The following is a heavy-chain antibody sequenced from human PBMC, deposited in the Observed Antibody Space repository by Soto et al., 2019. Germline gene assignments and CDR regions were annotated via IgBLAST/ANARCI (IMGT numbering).Heavy chain of an antibody. D-gene: IGHD3-3*01. Sequence: LRLSCAASGFTLRSYWMSWVRQAPGKGLEWLATIKTDASEKKYVDSVKGRFTVSRDNAKNSLYLQMDSLRAEDTAVYYCARDGYYDFWSGYRPFDYWGQGTLVTVSS. CDR1: GFTLRSYW. V-gene: IGHV3-7*03. CDR2: IKTDASEK. J-gene: IGHJ4*02. CDR3: ARDGYYDFWSGYRPFDY.